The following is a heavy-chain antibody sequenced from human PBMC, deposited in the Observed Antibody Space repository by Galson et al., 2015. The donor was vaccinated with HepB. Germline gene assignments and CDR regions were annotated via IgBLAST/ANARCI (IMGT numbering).Heavy chain of an antibody. D-gene: IGHD5-18*01. CDR3: ARGESGDTARGDWFDP. V-gene: IGHV4-30-4*01. J-gene: IGHJ5*02. Sequence: TLSLTCTVSGGSISSGDYYWSWIRQPPGKGLEWIGYIYYSGSTYYNPSLKSRVTISVDTSKNQFSLKLSSVTAADTAVYYCARGESGDTARGDWFDPWGQGTLVAVSS. CDR2: IYYSGST. CDR1: GGSISSGDYY.